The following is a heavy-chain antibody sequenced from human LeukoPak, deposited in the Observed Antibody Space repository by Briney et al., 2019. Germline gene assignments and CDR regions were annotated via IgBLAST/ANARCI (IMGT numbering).Heavy chain of an antibody. CDR3: ASRKLGNDY. V-gene: IGHV4-59*01. CDR1: GDSISTYY. Sequence: RPSETLSLICIVSGDSISTYYWSWIRQPPGKGLEWIGYVYYTGSTNYNPSLKSRVTISADTSKNQFSLKLSSVTAADTAVYYCASRKLGNDYWGQGTLVTVSS. CDR2: VYYTGST. J-gene: IGHJ4*02. D-gene: IGHD7-27*01.